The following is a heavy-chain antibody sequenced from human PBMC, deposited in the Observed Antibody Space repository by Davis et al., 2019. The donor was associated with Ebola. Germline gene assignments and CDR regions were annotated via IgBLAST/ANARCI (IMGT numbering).Heavy chain of an antibody. CDR2: IYYSGGT. V-gene: IGHV4-59*12. J-gene: IGHJ4*02. D-gene: IGHD3-22*01. Sequence: MPSETLSLTCTVSGGSINSYYWSWIRQPPGKGLEWIGYIYYSGGTNYNPSLKSRVTISVDTSKNQFSLKLSSVTAADTAVYYCARDGTMRGFYYWGQGTLVTVSS. CDR3: ARDGTMRGFYY. CDR1: GGSINSYY.